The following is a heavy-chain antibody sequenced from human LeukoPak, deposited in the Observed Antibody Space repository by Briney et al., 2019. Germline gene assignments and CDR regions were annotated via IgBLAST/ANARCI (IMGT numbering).Heavy chain of an antibody. CDR1: GGSISSYY. CDR3: ARGRLFNSRYYFDY. Sequence: SETLSLTCTVSGGSISSYYWSWIRQPPGKGLEWIGYIYYSGSTNYNPSLKSRVTISVETSKNQFSLKLSSVTAADTAVYYCARGRLFNSRYYFDYWGQGTLVTVSS. D-gene: IGHD2/OR15-2a*01. CDR2: IYYSGST. J-gene: IGHJ4*02. V-gene: IGHV4-59*01.